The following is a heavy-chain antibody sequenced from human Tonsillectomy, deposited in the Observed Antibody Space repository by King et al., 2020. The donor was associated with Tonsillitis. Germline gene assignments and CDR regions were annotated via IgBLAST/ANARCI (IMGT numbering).Heavy chain of an antibody. V-gene: IGHV3-53*01. J-gene: IGHJ4*02. CDR3: ARARSSSSPHFAY. Sequence: VQLVESGGGLIQPGGSLRLSCAASGFTVSSNYMSWVRQAPGKGLEWVSVIYSGGSTYYADSVKGRFTISRDNSKNTLYLQMNSLRAEDTAVYYCARARSSSSPHFAYWGQGTLVTVSS. CDR2: IYSGGST. D-gene: IGHD6-6*01. CDR1: GFTVSSNY.